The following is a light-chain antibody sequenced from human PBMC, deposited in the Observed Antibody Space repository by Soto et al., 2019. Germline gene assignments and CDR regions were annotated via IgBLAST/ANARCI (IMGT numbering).Light chain of an antibody. V-gene: IGKV2-28*01. Sequence: DIVMTQSPLSLPVTPGEPASISCRSSQSLLHSNVYNYLDWYLQKPGQSPQLLIYLGSNRSSGVPERFSGSGLGTDFTLKISRVEAEDVGVYYCMQALQTPRTFGQGTKLEIK. CDR1: QSLLHSNVYNY. CDR3: MQALQTPRT. J-gene: IGKJ2*02. CDR2: LGS.